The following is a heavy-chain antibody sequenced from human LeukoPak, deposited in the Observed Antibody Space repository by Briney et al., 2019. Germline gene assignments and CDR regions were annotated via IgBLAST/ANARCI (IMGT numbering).Heavy chain of an antibody. CDR3: ARDFDYYGSGSYPSDY. V-gene: IGHV3-30*04. J-gene: IGHJ4*02. Sequence: GRSLRLSCAASGFTFSSYAMHWVRQAPGKGLEWVADISYDGSNKYYADSVKGRFTISRDNSKNTLYLQMNSLRAEDTAVYYCARDFDYYGSGSYPSDYWGQGTLVTVSS. D-gene: IGHD3-10*01. CDR2: ISYDGSNK. CDR1: GFTFSSYA.